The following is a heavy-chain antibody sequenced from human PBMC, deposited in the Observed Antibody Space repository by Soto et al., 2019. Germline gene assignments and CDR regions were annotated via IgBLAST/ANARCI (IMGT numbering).Heavy chain of an antibody. J-gene: IGHJ6*02. CDR1: GYSFTSYW. CDR3: ATYTAHYYYYGMDV. D-gene: IGHD5-18*01. CDR2: IDPSDSYT. V-gene: IGHV5-10-1*01. Sequence: LGESLKISCKGSGYSFTSYWISWVRQMPGKGLEWMGRIDPSDSYTNYSPSFQGHVTISADKSISTAYLQWSSLKASDTAMYYCATYTAHYYYYGMDVWGQGTTVTVSS.